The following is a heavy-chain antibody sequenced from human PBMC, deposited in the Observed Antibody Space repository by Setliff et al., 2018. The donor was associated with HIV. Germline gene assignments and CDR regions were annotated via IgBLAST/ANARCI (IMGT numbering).Heavy chain of an antibody. CDR2: IYTSGST. CDR3: ARHLGYASPHDTFDL. CDR1: GDSISRYY. D-gene: IGHD2-2*01. Sequence: SETLPLTCTVSGDSISRYYWSWIRQPPGKGMEWIGYIYTSGSTMYNPSLKCRVSISIDKSKKQFSLKVTSVTATDTAVYYCARHLGYASPHDTFDLWGQGTMVTVS. J-gene: IGHJ3*01. V-gene: IGHV4-59*08.